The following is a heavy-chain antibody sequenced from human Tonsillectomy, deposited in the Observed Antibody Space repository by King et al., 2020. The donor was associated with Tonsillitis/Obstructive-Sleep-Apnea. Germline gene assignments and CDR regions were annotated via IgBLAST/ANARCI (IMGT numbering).Heavy chain of an antibody. J-gene: IGHJ4*02. CDR1: GGSISSRNW. Sequence: VQLQESGPGLVKPSGTLSLTCAVSGGSISSRNWWSWVRQPPGKGLEWIGEIYHSGSTNYTPSLKSRVTISVDKSKNQFSLKLSSVTAADTAVYYCARDSSYYDFWSGYYSRGYFYYWGQGTLVTVSS. CDR2: IYHSGST. V-gene: IGHV4-4*02. CDR3: ARDSSYYDFWSGYYSRGYFYY. D-gene: IGHD3-3*01.